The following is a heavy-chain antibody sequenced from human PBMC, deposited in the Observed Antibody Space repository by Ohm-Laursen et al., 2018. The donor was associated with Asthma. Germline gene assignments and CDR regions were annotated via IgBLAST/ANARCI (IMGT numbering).Heavy chain of an antibody. CDR3: ARDPEDIVVVPAAMGGMDV. J-gene: IGHJ6*02. V-gene: IGHV3-33*01. D-gene: IGHD2-2*01. Sequence: SLRLSCAASGFTFSSYGMHWARQAPGKGLGGGAVIWFDGSNKYYADSVKGRFTISRDNSKNTLYLQMNSLRAEGTAVYYCARDPEDIVVVPAAMGGMDVWGQGTTVTVSS. CDR1: GFTFSSYG. CDR2: IWFDGSNK.